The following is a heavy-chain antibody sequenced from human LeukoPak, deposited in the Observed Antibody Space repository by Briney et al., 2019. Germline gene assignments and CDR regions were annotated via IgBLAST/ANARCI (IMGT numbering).Heavy chain of an antibody. D-gene: IGHD1-14*01. V-gene: IGHV3-30-3*01. CDR3: ARDGITDAFDI. Sequence: GGSPRLSCAASGFTFSSYAMHWVRQAPGKGLEWVAVISYDGSNKYYADSVKGRFTISRDNSKNTLYLQMNSLRAEDTAVYYCARDGITDAFDIWGQGTMVTVSS. CDR2: ISYDGSNK. CDR1: GFTFSSYA. J-gene: IGHJ3*02.